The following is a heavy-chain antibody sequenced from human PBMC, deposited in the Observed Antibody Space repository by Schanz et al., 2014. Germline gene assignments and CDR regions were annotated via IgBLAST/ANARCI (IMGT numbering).Heavy chain of an antibody. CDR3: AGGRGEVATIFHYYYFYYMDV. CDR2: ISTSGST. D-gene: IGHD5-12*01. CDR1: GGSISSDSYS. Sequence: QVQLQESGPGLVKPSETLSLTCTVSGGSISSDSYSWSWIRQPAGKGLEWIGRISTSGSTNYNPSLKSRLTISLDPSKNHLSLKLSSVTAADTAVYYCAGGRGEVATIFHYYYFYYMDVWGKGTTVSVSS. V-gene: IGHV4-61*02. J-gene: IGHJ6*03.